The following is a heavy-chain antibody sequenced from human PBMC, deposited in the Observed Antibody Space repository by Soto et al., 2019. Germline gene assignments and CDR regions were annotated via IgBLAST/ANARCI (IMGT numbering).Heavy chain of an antibody. V-gene: IGHV2-70*04. CDR3: ARIRSSSTHFDY. CDR2: IDWDDDK. D-gene: IGHD6-6*01. Sequence: SGPTLVNPTQTLTLTCTFSGFSLSTSGMRVNWIRQPPGKALEWLARIDWDDDKFYSTSLKTRLTISKDTSKTQVVLTLTNMAPVDTATYYCARIRSSSTHFDYWGQGTRVTVSS. J-gene: IGHJ4*02. CDR1: GFSLSTSGMR.